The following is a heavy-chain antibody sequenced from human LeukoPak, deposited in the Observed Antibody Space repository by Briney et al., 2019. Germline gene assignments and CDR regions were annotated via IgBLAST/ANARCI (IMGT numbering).Heavy chain of an antibody. D-gene: IGHD3-9*01. Sequence: SGGSLRLSCAASGFTFSSYAMSWVRQAPGKGLEWVSAISGSGGSTYYADSVKGRFTISRDNSKNTLYLQMNSLRAEDTAVYYYAKDISDWLLYNDYWGQGTLVTVSS. CDR3: AKDISDWLLYNDY. CDR1: GFTFSSYA. V-gene: IGHV3-23*01. CDR2: ISGSGGST. J-gene: IGHJ4*02.